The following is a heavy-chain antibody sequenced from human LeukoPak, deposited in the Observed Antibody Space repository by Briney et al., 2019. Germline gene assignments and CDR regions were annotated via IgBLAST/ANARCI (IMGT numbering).Heavy chain of an antibody. CDR1: GFTFSSCW. CDR3: TRDAWMASTPLDY. D-gene: IGHD5-24*01. V-gene: IGHV3-74*01. J-gene: IGHJ4*02. CDR2: IHSDGSTT. Sequence: GGSLRLSCAASGFTFSSCWMHWVRQAPGKGLVWVSRIHSDGSTTNYADSVRGRFTISRDNAKNTLYLQMNSLRAEDTAVYHCTRDAWMASTPLDYWGQGTLVTVSS.